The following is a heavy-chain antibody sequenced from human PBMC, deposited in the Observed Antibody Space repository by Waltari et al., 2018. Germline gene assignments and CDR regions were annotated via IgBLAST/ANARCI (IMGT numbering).Heavy chain of an antibody. J-gene: IGHJ3*01. CDR1: GGSISSSRYY. Sequence: QLQLHESGPGLVKPSETLSLTCTVPGGSISSSRYYLAWVRQPPGKGLEWIGSIYYRGSVYDRPSLKSRVTITIDTSRNQFSLRVTSVTATDTALYYCAKQLVDVWDGLGGFDVWGQGTMITVSS. CDR2: IYYRGSV. D-gene: IGHD3-16*01. CDR3: AKQLVDVWDGLGGFDV. V-gene: IGHV4-39*01.